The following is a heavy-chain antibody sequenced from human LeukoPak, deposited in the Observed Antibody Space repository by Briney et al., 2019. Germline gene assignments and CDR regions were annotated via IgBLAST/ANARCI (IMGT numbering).Heavy chain of an antibody. J-gene: IGHJ4*02. Sequence: PSETLSLTCAVYGGSFSGYYWSWIRQPPGKGLEWIGEINHSGSTNYNPSLKSRVTISVDTSKNQFSLKLSSVTAADTAVYYCAISSSWYLGVGYWGQGTLVTVSS. CDR1: GGSFSGYY. CDR3: AISSSWYLGVGY. V-gene: IGHV4-34*01. D-gene: IGHD6-13*01. CDR2: INHSGST.